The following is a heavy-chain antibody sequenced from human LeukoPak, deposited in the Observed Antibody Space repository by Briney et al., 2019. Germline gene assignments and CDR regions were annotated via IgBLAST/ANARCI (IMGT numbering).Heavy chain of an antibody. V-gene: IGHV3-33*01. CDR2: IQYDGSIE. CDR3: ARDSCGSPSCFDY. J-gene: IGHJ4*02. Sequence: GGSLRLSCTASGFTFSSYGMHWVRQAPGRGLEWVAAIQYDGSIEYYADSVKGRFTISRDQSKNTLFLQVNSLRAEDTAVYYCARDSCGSPSCFDYWGQGTLVTVSS. D-gene: IGHD2-2*01. CDR1: GFTFSSYG.